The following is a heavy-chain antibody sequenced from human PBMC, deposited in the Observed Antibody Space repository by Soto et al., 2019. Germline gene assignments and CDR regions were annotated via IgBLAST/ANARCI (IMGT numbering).Heavy chain of an antibody. CDR1: GGSIRSSTYY. J-gene: IGHJ4*02. CDR3: ARVFDY. V-gene: IGHV4-39*01. CDR2: ISYTGST. Sequence: QLQLQESGPGLVKPSETLSLTCSVSGGSIRSSTYYWGWIRQPPGKGLEWIATISYTGSTYYNPSLNRRVTMSVDTSKNQFSLRLSSVTAADTAVYYCARVFDYWGQGTLVTVSS.